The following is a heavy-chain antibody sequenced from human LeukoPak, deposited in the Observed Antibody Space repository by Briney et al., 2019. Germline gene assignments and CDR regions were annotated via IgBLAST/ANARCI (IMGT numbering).Heavy chain of an antibody. V-gene: IGHV4-61*03. J-gene: IGHJ4*02. D-gene: IGHD2-15*01. CDR1: GDSVSNGNYY. Sequence: SETLSLTCTVSGDSVSNGNYYWSWLRQPPGKALEWIGYIYYTGKTYYNPSLEGRVTILVDTSRNHFSVKLSSVTAADTAVYYCATYGPVSGGYTFEYWGQGALVTVSS. CDR3: ATYGPVSGGYTFEY. CDR2: IYYTGKT.